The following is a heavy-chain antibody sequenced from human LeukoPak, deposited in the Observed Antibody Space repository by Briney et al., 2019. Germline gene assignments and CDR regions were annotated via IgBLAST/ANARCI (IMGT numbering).Heavy chain of an antibody. J-gene: IGHJ3*02. V-gene: IGHV3-21*06. Sequence: GGSLRLSCAASGFTFSSYSMNWVRQAPGKGLEWVSSIRSSSSYIYYADSVKGRFTISRDNAKNSLYLQMNSLRAEDTAVYYCARDASIAVAGSAFDIWGQGTMVTVSS. CDR2: IRSSSSYI. CDR1: GFTFSSYS. D-gene: IGHD6-19*01. CDR3: ARDASIAVAGSAFDI.